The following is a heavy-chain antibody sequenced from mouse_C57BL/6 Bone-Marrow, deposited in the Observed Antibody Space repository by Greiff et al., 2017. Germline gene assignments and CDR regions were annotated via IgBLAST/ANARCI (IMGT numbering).Heavy chain of an antibody. V-gene: IGHV14-4*01. CDR2: IDPENGDT. CDR1: GFNSVDDY. Sequence: EVQLQQSGASLVRPGASVRLSCTASGFNSVDDYLHWVKQRPEQVLPWIGWIDPENGDTEYASKFPGKSTITAYTSSNTACLQLSSLTFEDTAVYYCTTRERLRPFAYWGQGTLVTVSA. CDR3: TTRERLRPFAY. D-gene: IGHD2-4*01. J-gene: IGHJ3*01.